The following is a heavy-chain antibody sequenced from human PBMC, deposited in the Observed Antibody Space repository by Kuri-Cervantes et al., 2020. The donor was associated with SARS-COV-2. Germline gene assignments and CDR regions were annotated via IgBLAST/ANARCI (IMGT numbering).Heavy chain of an antibody. CDR3: ARDIVVVPAAIHYYYGMDV. D-gene: IGHD2-2*02. V-gene: IGHV3-21*01. CDR2: ISSSSSYI. J-gene: IGHJ6*02. CDR1: GFTFSSYS. Sequence: LSLTCAASGFTFSSYSMNWVRQAPGKGLEWVSSISSSSSYIYYADSAKGRFTISRDNAKNSLYLQMNSLRAEDTAVYYCARDIVVVPAAIHYYYGMDVWGQGTTVTVSS.